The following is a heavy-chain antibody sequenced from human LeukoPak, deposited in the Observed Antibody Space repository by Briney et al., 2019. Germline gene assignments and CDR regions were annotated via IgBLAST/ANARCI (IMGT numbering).Heavy chain of an antibody. CDR3: ARYDSRGSASTRFDY. D-gene: IGHD3-16*01. Sequence: SETLSLTCTVSGGSISGSHYFWGWIRQSPGKGLEWIGRIYGRASTSYNPSLMNRVTMSVDTSKNHFSLQLTSVTAADTAVYYCARYDSRGSASTRFDYWGPGILVTVSS. J-gene: IGHJ4*02. CDR2: IYGRAST. V-gene: IGHV4-39*02. CDR1: GGSISGSHYF.